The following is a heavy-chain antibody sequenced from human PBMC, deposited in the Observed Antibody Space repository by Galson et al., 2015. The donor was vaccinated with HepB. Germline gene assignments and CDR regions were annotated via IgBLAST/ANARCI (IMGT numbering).Heavy chain of an antibody. CDR1: GFTFANYD. CDR3: AKDTRFSINYFDY. Sequence: SLRLSCAVSGFTFANYDMTWVRQAPGKGLEWVSFIIGSGGSAYYADSVKGRFTISRDNSKNTLYLQMNSLRAEDTAVYYCAKDTRFSINYFDYWGQGTLVTVSS. J-gene: IGHJ4*02. CDR2: IIGSGGSA. V-gene: IGHV3-23*01. D-gene: IGHD5-12*01.